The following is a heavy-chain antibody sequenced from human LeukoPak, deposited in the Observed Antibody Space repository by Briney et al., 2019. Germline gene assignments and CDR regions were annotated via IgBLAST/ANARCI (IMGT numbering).Heavy chain of an antibody. J-gene: IGHJ4*02. CDR1: GYTFTGYY. CDR3: ARDDSSGYCPY. Sequence: GASVKVSCKASGYTFTGYYMHWVRQAPGQGLEWLGIMNLTGGSTNYAQKFQGRVAMLRDTSTSTVYLELSSLRFEDTAVYYCARDDSSGYCPYWGQGTLVSVSS. V-gene: IGHV1-46*01. CDR2: MNLTGGST. D-gene: IGHD3-22*01.